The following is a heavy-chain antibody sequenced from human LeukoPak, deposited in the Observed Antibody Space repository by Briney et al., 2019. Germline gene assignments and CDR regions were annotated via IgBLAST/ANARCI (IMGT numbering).Heavy chain of an antibody. J-gene: IGHJ4*02. CDR1: GFTFSSYW. V-gene: IGHV3-74*01. Sequence: GGSLRLSCAASGFTFSSYWMHWVRRAPGKGLVWVSRINSDGSSTSYADSVKGRFTISRDNAKNTLYLQMNSLRAEDTAVYYCARGQAYYYDSSGYFYWGQGTLVTVSS. CDR2: INSDGSST. D-gene: IGHD3-22*01. CDR3: ARGQAYYYDSSGYFY.